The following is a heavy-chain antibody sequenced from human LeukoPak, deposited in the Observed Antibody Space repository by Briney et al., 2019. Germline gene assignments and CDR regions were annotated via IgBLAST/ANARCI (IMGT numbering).Heavy chain of an antibody. CDR3: ARESYYGSGSYYFDG. CDR2: INHSGST. Sequence: SETLSVTCAVYGGSFSGYYWSWIRQPPGKGLEWIGEINHSGSTNYNPSLKSRVTISVDTSKNQFSLKLSSVTAADTAVYYCARESYYGSGSYYFDGWGQGTLVTVSS. J-gene: IGHJ4*02. D-gene: IGHD3-10*01. V-gene: IGHV4-34*01. CDR1: GGSFSGYY.